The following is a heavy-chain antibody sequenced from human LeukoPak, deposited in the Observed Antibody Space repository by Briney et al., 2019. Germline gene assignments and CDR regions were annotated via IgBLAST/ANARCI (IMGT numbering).Heavy chain of an antibody. V-gene: IGHV3-7*01. J-gene: IGHJ4*02. CDR3: ARGGYSFDY. CDR1: GFSLSGYW. CDR2: LHADGVEQ. Sequence: GGFLRLSCAASGFSLSGYWMTWVRQAPGKGLEWVARLHADGVEQNYVDSLTGRFTMSRDNAKNSLDLQMNSLRVEGTAVYYCARGGYSFDYLGQGTLVAVSS. D-gene: IGHD5-18*01.